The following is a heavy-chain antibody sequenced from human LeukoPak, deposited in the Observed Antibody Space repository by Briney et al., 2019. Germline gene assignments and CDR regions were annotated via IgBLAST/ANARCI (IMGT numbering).Heavy chain of an antibody. V-gene: IGHV3-15*01. CDR2: IKSKTDGGTT. D-gene: IGHD3-22*01. CDR1: GFTFSNAW. CDR3: TTDYPYYYGSSGYYFDY. J-gene: IGHJ4*02. Sequence: GGSLRLSCAASGFTFSNAWMSWVRQAPGKGLEWVGRIKSKTDGGTTDYATPVKGRFTISRDDSKNTLYLQMNSLKTEDTAVYYCTTDYPYYYGSSGYYFDYWGQGTLSPSPQ.